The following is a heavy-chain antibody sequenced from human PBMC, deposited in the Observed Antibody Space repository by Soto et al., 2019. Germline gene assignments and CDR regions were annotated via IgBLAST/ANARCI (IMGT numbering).Heavy chain of an antibody. D-gene: IGHD1-26*01. V-gene: IGHV1-69*02. CDR1: GGTFSSYT. J-gene: IGHJ4*02. CDR3: ASSGSYWGIDY. CDR2: IIPILGIA. Sequence: GASVKISCKASGGTFSSYTISWVRQAPGQGLEWMGRIIPILGIANYAQKFQGRVTITADKSTSTAYMELSSLRSEDTAVYYCASSGSYWGIDYWGQGTLVTVSS.